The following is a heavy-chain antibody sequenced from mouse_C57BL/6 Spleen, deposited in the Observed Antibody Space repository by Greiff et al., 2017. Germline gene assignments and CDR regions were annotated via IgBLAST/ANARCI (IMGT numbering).Heavy chain of an antibody. CDR3: ARRSHYYGSSSYFDY. V-gene: IGHV1-42*01. CDR1: GYSFTGYY. J-gene: IGHJ2*01. CDR2: INPSTGGT. Sequence: EVQLQQSGPELVKPGASVKISCKASGYSFTGYYMNWVKQSPEKSLEWIGEINPSTGGTTYNQKFKAKATLTVDKSSSTAYMQLKSLTSEDSAVYYCARRSHYYGSSSYFDYWGQGTTLTVSS. D-gene: IGHD1-1*01.